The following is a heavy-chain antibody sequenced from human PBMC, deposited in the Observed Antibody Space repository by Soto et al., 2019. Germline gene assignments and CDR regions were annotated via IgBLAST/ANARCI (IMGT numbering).Heavy chain of an antibody. D-gene: IGHD3-10*01. CDR2: INPGSGTT. CDR3: AREKILDGSGRRHYYGMDV. CDR1: GYTFLIYF. J-gene: IGHJ6*02. V-gene: IGHV1-46*01. Sequence: QEQLLQSGAEVKKPGASVTVSCKASGYTFLIYFVHWVRQAPGQGLEWMGIINPGSGTTTYSQQFQGRVIMTSDTSTNTVHMAMTSLTSEDTADYFCAREKILDGSGRRHYYGMDVWGQGTAVSVSS.